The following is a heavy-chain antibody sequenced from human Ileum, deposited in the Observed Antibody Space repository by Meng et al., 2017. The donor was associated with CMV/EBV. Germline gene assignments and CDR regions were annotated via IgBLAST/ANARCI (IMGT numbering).Heavy chain of an antibody. J-gene: IGHJ1*01. CDR1: GGSFSGYY. CDR2: INHSGST. D-gene: IGHD4-17*01. V-gene: IGHV4-34*01. Sequence: QGTHQQWGAGLLKTSETLSLTCAVYGGSFSGYYWNSIRQPPGRGLEWIGEINHSGSTNYNPSLKSRVTISVDTSKNQFSLKLSSVTAADTAVYYCATRRTPYGDYEYFQHWGQGTLVTVSS. CDR3: ATRRTPYGDYEYFQH.